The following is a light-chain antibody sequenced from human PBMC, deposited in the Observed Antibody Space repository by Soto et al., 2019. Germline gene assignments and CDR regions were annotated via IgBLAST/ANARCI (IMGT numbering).Light chain of an antibody. CDR2: DAS. J-gene: IGKJ1*01. CDR3: QQYGSSGT. V-gene: IGKV3-20*01. Sequence: IVLTQSPRTLSLSPGERANICCRASQSIRNFLAWYQQKPGQAPRLLIYDASNRATGIPPRFSGSGSGTDFTLTISRLEPEDFAVYYCQQYGSSGTFGHGTKVDIK. CDR1: QSIRNF.